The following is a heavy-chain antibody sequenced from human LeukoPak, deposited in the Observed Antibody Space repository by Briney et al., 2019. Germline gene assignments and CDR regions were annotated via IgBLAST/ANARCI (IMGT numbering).Heavy chain of an antibody. CDR1: GFSLSPSGVG. Sequence: SGPTLVKPTQTLTLTCTCSGFSLSPSGVGVGWIRQPPGKALEWLALIYRNDDKRYTPSLKSRLTITKDTSKNQVVLTMTNMDPVDTATYFCARRKVGGNSVEFDCWGQGIMVTVSS. D-gene: IGHD4-23*01. V-gene: IGHV2-5*01. J-gene: IGHJ4*02. CDR2: IYRNDDK. CDR3: ARRKVGGNSVEFDC.